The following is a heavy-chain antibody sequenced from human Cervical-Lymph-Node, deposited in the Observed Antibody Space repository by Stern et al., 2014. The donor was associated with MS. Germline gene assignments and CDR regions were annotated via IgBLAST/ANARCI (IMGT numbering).Heavy chain of an antibody. J-gene: IGHJ4*02. CDR3: ARDYWAGTFDY. CDR2: VSNSGSTI. Sequence: VQLVESGGGLVKPGGSLRLSCTPSGFTFSEYYMSWIRQAPGKGLEWISCVSNSGSTISYADSVKGRFTISRDNAKNSLYLQMNSLRAEDTAVYFCARDYWAGTFDYWGQGALVTVSS. V-gene: IGHV3-11*01. CDR1: GFTFSEYY. D-gene: IGHD6-19*01.